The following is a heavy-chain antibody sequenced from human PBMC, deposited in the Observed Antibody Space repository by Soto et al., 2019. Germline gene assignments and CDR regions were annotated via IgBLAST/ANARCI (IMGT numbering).Heavy chain of an antibody. J-gene: IGHJ4*02. V-gene: IGHV3-23*01. CDR2: ISGSGTST. Sequence: GGSLRLSCAASGFTFSTYAMSWVRQSPGKGLEWVSGISGSGTSTYYADSVKGRFTISRDNSDNTLYLQMNSLRAEDTAVYYCAKDPNYDFWSGYPHYFDYWGQGTLVTVSS. CDR1: GFTFSTYA. CDR3: AKDPNYDFWSGYPHYFDY. D-gene: IGHD3-3*01.